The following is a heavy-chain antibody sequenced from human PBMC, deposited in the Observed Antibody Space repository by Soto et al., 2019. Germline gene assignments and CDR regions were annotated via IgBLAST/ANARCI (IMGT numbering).Heavy chain of an antibody. CDR1: GYPVTAYY. Sequence: QLHLVQSGAVVKKPGASVTVSCSASGYPVTAYYMHWVRQAPGRGLEWMGGINPATGATKYTQTFRARATMDREPTTSTVFMELSGLTSEATAVFSWARGGGVAVAGSAAFDMWGQGTLVTVSS. D-gene: IGHD6-19*01. J-gene: IGHJ3*02. CDR2: INPATGAT. CDR3: ARGGGVAVAGSAAFDM. V-gene: IGHV1-2*02.